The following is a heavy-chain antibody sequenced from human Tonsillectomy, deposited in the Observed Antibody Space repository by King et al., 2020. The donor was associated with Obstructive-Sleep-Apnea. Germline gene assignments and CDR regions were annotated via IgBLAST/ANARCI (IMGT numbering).Heavy chain of an antibody. CDR3: AGKALCWNNSFVQRVRP. J-gene: IGHJ5*02. Sequence: QLQESGPGLVKPSETLSLTCTVSGGSISSSSYYWGWIRQPPGKGLEWIGSIYYSGSTYYNPSLKSRVTISVDTSKNQFSLKLSSVTAADTAVYYCAGKALCWNNSFVQRVRPWGQGTLVTLS. D-gene: IGHD1/OR15-1a*01. CDR2: IYYSGST. V-gene: IGHV4-39*07. CDR1: GGSISSSSYY.